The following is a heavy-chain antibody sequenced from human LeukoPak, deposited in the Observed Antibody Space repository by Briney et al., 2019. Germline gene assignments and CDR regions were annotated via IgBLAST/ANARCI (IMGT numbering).Heavy chain of an antibody. J-gene: IGHJ4*02. CDR1: GFTVSSNF. CDR2: IYSGGST. V-gene: IGHV3-66*01. Sequence: PGGSLRLSCAASGFTVSSNFMSWVRQAPGKGLEWVSVIYSGGSTYYADSVKGRFTISRDNSKNTLYLQMNSLRAEDTAVYYCARVRPATGGYSSSWYDVYFDYWGQGTLVTVSS. D-gene: IGHD6-13*01. CDR3: ARVRPATGGYSSSWYDVYFDY.